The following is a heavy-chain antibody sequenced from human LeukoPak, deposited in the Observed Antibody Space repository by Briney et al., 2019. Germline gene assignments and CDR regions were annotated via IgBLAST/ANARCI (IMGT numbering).Heavy chain of an antibody. V-gene: IGHV3-23*01. J-gene: IGHJ4*02. CDR1: EFTFSSYN. D-gene: IGHD4-11*01. CDR2: ISGSGGST. CDR3: AKDDPNDYMPWIY. Sequence: PGGSLRLSCAASEFTFSSYNMNWVRQAPGKGLEWVSFISGSGGSTYYTDSVKGRFTISRDNSKNTLSLQMNSLRADDTAVYYCAKDDPNDYMPWIYWGQGTLVTVSS.